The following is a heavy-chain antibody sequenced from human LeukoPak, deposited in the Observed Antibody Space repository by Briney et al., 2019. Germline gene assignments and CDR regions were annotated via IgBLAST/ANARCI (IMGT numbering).Heavy chain of an antibody. V-gene: IGHV3-30*02. Sequence: GGSLRLSCAASGFTFSSYGMHWVRQAPGKGLEWVAFIRYDGSSKYYADSVKGRFTISRDNSKNTLYLQMNSLRAEDTAVYYCAKDTGDYGSYYWGQGTLVTVSS. J-gene: IGHJ4*02. CDR2: IRYDGSSK. D-gene: IGHD4-17*01. CDR1: GFTFSSYG. CDR3: AKDTGDYGSYY.